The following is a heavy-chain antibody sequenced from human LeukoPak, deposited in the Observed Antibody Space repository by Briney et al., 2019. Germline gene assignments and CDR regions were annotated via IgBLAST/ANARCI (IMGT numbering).Heavy chain of an antibody. CDR3: AREGGFYRPLDY. D-gene: IGHD6-25*01. CDR2: VHLDGRT. J-gene: IGHJ4*02. Sequence: SETLSLTCTVSGDPINSYYWSWIRQPPGKGLEWIGEVHLDGRTNYNPSLKSRLVMSADLPENHISLKLTSVTAADTAVYYCAREGGFYRPLDYSGQGTLVTVSS. CDR1: GDPINSYY. V-gene: IGHV4-59*12.